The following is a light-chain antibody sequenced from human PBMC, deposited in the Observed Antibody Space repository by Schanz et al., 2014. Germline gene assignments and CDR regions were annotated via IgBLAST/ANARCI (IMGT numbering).Light chain of an antibody. CDR3: SSYTRSSAHWF. Sequence: QSALTQPASVCGSPGQSISISCTGTSNDVGGYNYVSWYQHHPGTAPKLLIYDVSHRPSGVSDRFSGSKSGNTASLTISGLQAEDEADYYCSSYTRSSAHWFFGGGTKLTVL. V-gene: IGLV2-14*03. J-gene: IGLJ3*02. CDR1: SNDVGGYNY. CDR2: DVS.